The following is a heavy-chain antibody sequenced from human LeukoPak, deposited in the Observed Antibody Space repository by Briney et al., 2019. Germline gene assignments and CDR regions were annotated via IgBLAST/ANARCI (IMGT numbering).Heavy chain of an antibody. V-gene: IGHV1-18*01. CDR1: GYTFTSYG. Sequence: ASVRVSCTASGYTFTSYGISWVRQAPGQGLEWMGWISAYNGNTNYAHTLQGRVTMTTDKSTSTVYMEVRSLRSDDTAVYYCAGTYYDYVWGSYRPDAFDIWGQGTMVTVS. CDR2: ISAYNGNT. D-gene: IGHD3-16*02. J-gene: IGHJ3*02. CDR3: AGTYYDYVWGSYRPDAFDI.